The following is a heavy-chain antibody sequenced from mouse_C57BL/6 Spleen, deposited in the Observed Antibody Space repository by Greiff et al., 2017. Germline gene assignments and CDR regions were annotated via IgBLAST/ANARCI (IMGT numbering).Heavy chain of an antibody. Sequence: EVQGVESGGGLVQPGGSMKLSCVASGFTFSNYWMNWVRQSPEKGLEWVAQIRLKSDNYATHYAESVKGRFTISRDDSKSSVYLQMNDLRAEDTGIYYCTGGYYGSRSMDYWGQGTSVTVSS. V-gene: IGHV6-3*01. CDR3: TGGYYGSRSMDY. D-gene: IGHD1-1*01. CDR2: IRLKSDNYAT. CDR1: GFTFSNYW. J-gene: IGHJ4*01.